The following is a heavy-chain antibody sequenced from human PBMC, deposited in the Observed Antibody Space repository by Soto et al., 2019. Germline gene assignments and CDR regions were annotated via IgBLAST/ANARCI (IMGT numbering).Heavy chain of an antibody. CDR1: GFMFEDYA. V-gene: IGHV3-9*01. CDR2: ISWNSVSI. D-gene: IGHD6-13*01. CDR3: TKDIGSSWYGIFHY. J-gene: IGHJ4*02. Sequence: GGSLRLSCAASGFMFEDYAMHWVRRVPGKGLEWVSGISWNSVSIAYADSVRGRFTIAXXXXXXSXYXQXXXLRAEDTAFYYCTKDIGSSWYGIFHYLGQGA.